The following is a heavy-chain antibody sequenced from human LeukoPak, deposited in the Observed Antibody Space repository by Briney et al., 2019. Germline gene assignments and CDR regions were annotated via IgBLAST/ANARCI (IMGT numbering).Heavy chain of an antibody. D-gene: IGHD2-2*01. V-gene: IGHV4-34*01. CDR3: AVEYCSSTSCYYFDY. Sequence: PSETLSLTCAVYGGSFSGYYWSWIRQPPGKGLEWIGEINHSGSTNYNPSLKSRVTISVDTSKNQFSLKLSSVTAADTAVYYCAVEYCSSTSCYYFDYWGQGTLVTVSS. CDR1: GGSFSGYY. CDR2: INHSGST. J-gene: IGHJ4*02.